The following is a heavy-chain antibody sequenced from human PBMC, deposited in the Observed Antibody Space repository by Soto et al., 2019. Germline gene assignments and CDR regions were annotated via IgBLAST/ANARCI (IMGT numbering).Heavy chain of an antibody. CDR2: ISGSGGST. D-gene: IGHD6-19*01. Sequence: GGSLRLSCAASGFTFSSYAMSWVRQAPGKGLEWVSAISGSGGSTYYADSVKGRFTISRDNSKNTLYLQMNSLRAEDTAVYYCAKNRAVAAPGPYYFDYWGQGTLVTVSS. V-gene: IGHV3-23*01. CDR3: AKNRAVAAPGPYYFDY. J-gene: IGHJ4*02. CDR1: GFTFSSYA.